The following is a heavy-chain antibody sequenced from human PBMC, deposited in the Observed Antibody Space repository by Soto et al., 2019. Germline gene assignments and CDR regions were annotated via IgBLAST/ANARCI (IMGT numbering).Heavy chain of an antibody. D-gene: IGHD2-2*01. CDR1: GGSISSGGYY. J-gene: IGHJ3*02. CDR2: IYYSGST. CDR3: ARDGGYCSSTSCYEAHDAFDI. Sequence: QVQLQESGPGLVKPSQTLSLTCTVSGGSISSGGYYWSWIRLHPGKGLEWIGYIYYSGSTYYNPSVKSRVTISVDTSKNQFSLKLSSVTVADTAVYYCARDGGYCSSTSCYEAHDAFDIWGQGTMVTVSS. V-gene: IGHV4-31*03.